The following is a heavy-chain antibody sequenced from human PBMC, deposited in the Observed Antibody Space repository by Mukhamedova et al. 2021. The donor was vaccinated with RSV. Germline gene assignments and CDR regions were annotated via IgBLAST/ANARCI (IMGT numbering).Heavy chain of an antibody. J-gene: IGHJ5*02. V-gene: IGHV3-7*01. CDR2: MNEDGVKK. CDR3: ARGLDYRFEP. CDR1: GFSFSSHW. D-gene: IGHD3-16*01. Sequence: GFSFSSHWMSWVRQAPGKGLEWVANMNEDGVKKDYADSVKGRFTISRDNPKNSLYLQMNGLRVEDTAVYYCARGLDYRFEPWGQG.